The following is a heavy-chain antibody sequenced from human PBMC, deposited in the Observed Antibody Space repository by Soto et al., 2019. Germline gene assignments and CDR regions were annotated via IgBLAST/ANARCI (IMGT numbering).Heavy chain of an antibody. D-gene: IGHD6-19*01. CDR3: ARGPPVMDV. V-gene: IGHV4-34*01. CDR2: INHSGST. CDR1: GGPFSGYY. Sequence: SETLSLTCAVYGGPFSGYYWSWIRQPPGKGLEWIGEINHSGSTNYNPSLKSRVTISVDTSKNQFSLKLSSVTAADTAVYYCARGPPVMDVWGKGTTVTVSS. J-gene: IGHJ6*04.